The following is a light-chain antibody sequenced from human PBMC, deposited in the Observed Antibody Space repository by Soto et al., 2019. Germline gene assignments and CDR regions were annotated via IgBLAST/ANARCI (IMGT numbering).Light chain of an antibody. CDR3: GSWDDGLSAYV. V-gene: IGLV1-51*01. J-gene: IGLJ1*01. CDR2: DDN. Sequence: QSVLTQPPSVSAAPGQKVTISCAGTGSNVGNHYVSWYQQLPGTAPKLLIYDDNKRPSGIPDRFSGSKSVTSATLGITGLQTCVEADYYGGSWDDGLSAYVFGPGTKLTVL. CDR1: GSNVGNHY.